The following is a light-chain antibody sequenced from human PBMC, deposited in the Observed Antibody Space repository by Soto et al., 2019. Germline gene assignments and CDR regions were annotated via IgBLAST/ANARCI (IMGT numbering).Light chain of an antibody. V-gene: IGKV3-15*01. CDR2: GAS. Sequence: ERVMTQSPGTVSVSPGERATLSCRASESVNNKLAWYQQKPGQAPRLLIYGASTRATGIPVRFSGSGSGTDFTLTISSLQSADFAVYYCQQYYDWPLSFGGGTKVEIK. CDR3: QQYYDWPLS. CDR1: ESVNNK. J-gene: IGKJ4*01.